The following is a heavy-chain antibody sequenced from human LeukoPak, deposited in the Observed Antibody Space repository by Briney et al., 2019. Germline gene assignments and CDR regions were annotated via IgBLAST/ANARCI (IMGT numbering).Heavy chain of an antibody. CDR1: GFTVSSNY. Sequence: GGSLRLSCAASGFTVSSNYMSWVRQAPGKGLEWVSVIYSGGSTYYADSVKGRFTISRHNSKNTLYLQMNSLRAEDTAVYYCARDLYPCIAAAGLYTLGYWGQGTLVTVSS. CDR3: ARDLYPCIAAAGLYTLGY. V-gene: IGHV3-53*04. CDR2: IYSGGST. J-gene: IGHJ4*02. D-gene: IGHD6-13*01.